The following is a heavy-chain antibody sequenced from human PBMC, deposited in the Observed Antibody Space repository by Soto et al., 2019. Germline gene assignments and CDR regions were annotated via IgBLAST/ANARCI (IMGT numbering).Heavy chain of an antibody. CDR2: INAGNGNT. Sequence: ASVKVSCKASGCTFTSYAMHWVRQAPGQRLEWMGWINAGNGNTKYSQKFQGRVTITRDTSASTAYMELSSLRSEDTAVYYCARDYGGNSYYFDYWGQGTLVTVSS. V-gene: IGHV1-3*01. CDR3: ARDYGGNSYYFDY. J-gene: IGHJ4*02. D-gene: IGHD4-17*01. CDR1: GCTFTSYA.